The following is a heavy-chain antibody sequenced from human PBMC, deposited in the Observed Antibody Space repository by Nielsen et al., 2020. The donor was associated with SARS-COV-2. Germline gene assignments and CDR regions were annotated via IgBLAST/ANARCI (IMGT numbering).Heavy chain of an antibody. CDR3: AKSIPYDILTGYYPDYYFDY. Sequence: WVRQAPGQGLEWMGWMNPNSGNTGYAQKFQGRVTMTRNTSISTAYMELSSLRSEDTAVYYCAKSIPYDILTGYYPDYYFDYWGQGTLVTVSS. V-gene: IGHV1-8*01. J-gene: IGHJ4*02. CDR2: MNPNSGNT. D-gene: IGHD3-9*01.